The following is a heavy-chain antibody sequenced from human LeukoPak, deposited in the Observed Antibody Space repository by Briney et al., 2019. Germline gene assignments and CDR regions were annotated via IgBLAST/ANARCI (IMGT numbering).Heavy chain of an antibody. CDR2: ISGSGGST. CDR1: GGSFSGYY. V-gene: IGHV3-23*01. Sequence: PSETLSLTCAVYGGSFSGYYWSWIRQPPGKGLEWVSAISGSGGSTYYADSVKGRFTISRDNSKNTLYLQMNSLRAEDTAVYYCARGTLWWWFDYWGQGTLVTVSS. J-gene: IGHJ4*02. CDR3: ARGTLWWWFDY. D-gene: IGHD2-21*01.